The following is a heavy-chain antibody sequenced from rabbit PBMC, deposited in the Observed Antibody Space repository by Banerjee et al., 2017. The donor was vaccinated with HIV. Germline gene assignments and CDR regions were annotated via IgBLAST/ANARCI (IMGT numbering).Heavy chain of an antibody. V-gene: IGHV1S47*01. CDR1: GIDFSGYG. Sequence: ELVESGGGLVQAGESLKLSCKASGIDFSGYGISWVRQAPGKGLEWIAYIYPDFNITNYANSVKGRFTISSDNAQNTVFLQMTSLTAADTATYFCVRVLAGVGTYFNLWGPGTLVTVS. J-gene: IGHJ4*01. D-gene: IGHD4-1*01. CDR2: IYPDFNIT. CDR3: VRVLAGVGTYFNL.